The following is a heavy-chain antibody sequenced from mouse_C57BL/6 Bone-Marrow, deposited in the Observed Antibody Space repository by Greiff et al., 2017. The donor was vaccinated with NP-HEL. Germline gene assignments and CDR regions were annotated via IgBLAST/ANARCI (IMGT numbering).Heavy chain of an antibody. CDR3: ARAPITTVVATDWYFDV. D-gene: IGHD1-1*01. Sequence: QVQLQQPGAELVRPGTSVKLSCKASGYTFTSYWMHWVKQRPGQGLEWIGVIDPSDSYTNSNQKFKGKATLTVDTSSRTAYMQRSSLTSEDSAVYYCARAPITTVVATDWYFDVWGTGTTVTVSS. CDR2: IDPSDSYT. CDR1: GYTFTSYW. V-gene: IGHV1-59*01. J-gene: IGHJ1*03.